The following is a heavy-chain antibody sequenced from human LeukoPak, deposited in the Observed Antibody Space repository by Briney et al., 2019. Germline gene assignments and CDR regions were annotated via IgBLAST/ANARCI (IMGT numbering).Heavy chain of an antibody. D-gene: IGHD3-10*01. J-gene: IGHJ4*02. Sequence: ASVKVSCKTSGYTFTSYGISWVRQAPGQGLEWMGWISAYNAKTNYAQKFQGRVTMTRDMSTSTVYMELSSLRSEDTAVYYCARASVYGSGRPAKEPNFDYWGQGTLVTVSS. CDR1: GYTFTSYG. V-gene: IGHV1-18*01. CDR3: ARASVYGSGRPAKEPNFDY. CDR2: ISAYNAKT.